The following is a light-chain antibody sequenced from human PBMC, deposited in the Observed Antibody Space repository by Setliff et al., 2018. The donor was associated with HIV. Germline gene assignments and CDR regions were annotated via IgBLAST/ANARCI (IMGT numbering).Light chain of an antibody. CDR3: TSYSSNTTLGI. J-gene: IGLJ1*01. Sequence: QSVLTQPASVSGSPGQSITISCSGTSSDVGGYNYVSWYQQHPGKAPKLMIYDVSNRPSGVSNRFSGSKSGNTASLTTSGLQAEDEADYYCTSYSSNTTLGIFGTGTKVTVL. CDR1: SSDVGGYNY. CDR2: DVS. V-gene: IGLV2-14*03.